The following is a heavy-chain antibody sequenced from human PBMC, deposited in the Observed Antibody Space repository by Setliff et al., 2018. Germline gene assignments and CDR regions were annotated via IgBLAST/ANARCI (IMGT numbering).Heavy chain of an antibody. CDR3: RQWFRELCRDY. CDR1: GFTFSSYA. J-gene: IGHJ4*02. D-gene: IGHD3-10*01. Sequence: GGSLRLSCAAFGFTFSSYALHWVRQAPGKGLEWVAVISYDGSKYHYSDSVKGRFTISRDRSRNTVELQMDSLRDEDTAVYYCRQWFRELCRDYWGQGTLVTVSS. CDR2: ISYDGSKY. V-gene: IGHV3-30-3*01.